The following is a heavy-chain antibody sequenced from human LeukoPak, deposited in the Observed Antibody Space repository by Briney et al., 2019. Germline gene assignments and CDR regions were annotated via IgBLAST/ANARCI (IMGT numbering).Heavy chain of an antibody. J-gene: IGHJ6*02. V-gene: IGHV3-53*01. Sequence: GGSLGLSCAASGFTVSSNYMSWVRQAPGKGLEWVSVIYNGGSTYYADSVKGRFTISRDNSKNTLYLQMNSLRAEDTAVYYCASAVPYYYDSSGYYGEGPPRTWYYYYGMDVWGQGTTVTVSS. D-gene: IGHD3-22*01. CDR2: IYNGGST. CDR1: GFTVSSNY. CDR3: ASAVPYYYDSSGYYGEGPPRTWYYYYGMDV.